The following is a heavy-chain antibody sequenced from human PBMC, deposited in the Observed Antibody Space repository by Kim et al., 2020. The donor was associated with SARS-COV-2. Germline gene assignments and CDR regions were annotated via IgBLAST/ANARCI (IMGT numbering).Heavy chain of an antibody. Sequence: GGSLRLSCAASGFTFSSYAMHWVRQAPGKGLEWVAAISYDGSNKYYADSVKGRLTISRDNSKNTLYLQVNSLRVEDTAVYYCARGRGDYLTLYYFDYWGQGTLVTVSS. CDR1: GFTFSSYA. CDR3: ARGRGDYLTLYYFDY. J-gene: IGHJ4*02. V-gene: IGHV3-30-3*01. CDR2: ISYDGSNK. D-gene: IGHD4-17*01.